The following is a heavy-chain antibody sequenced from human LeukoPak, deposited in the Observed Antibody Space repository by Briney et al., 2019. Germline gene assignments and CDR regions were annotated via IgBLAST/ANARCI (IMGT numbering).Heavy chain of an antibody. J-gene: IGHJ4*02. D-gene: IGHD3-16*01. V-gene: IGHV3-48*03. Sequence: PGGSLRLSCAASGFTFSSYEMNWVRQAPGKGLEWVSYISSSGTTIYYADSVKGRFTISRDNAKNSLYLQMNSLRAEDTAVYFCAIWETDQGGEFDSWGQGTLVTVSS. CDR1: GFTFSSYE. CDR2: ISSSGTTI. CDR3: AIWETDQGGEFDS.